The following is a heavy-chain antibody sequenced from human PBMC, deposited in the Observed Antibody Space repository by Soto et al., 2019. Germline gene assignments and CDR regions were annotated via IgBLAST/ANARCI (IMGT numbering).Heavy chain of an antibody. CDR2: ITWNGETT. Sequence: GVSLRLSCAASGFTFIGYSMNWVRQAPGKGLEWVSNITWNGETTGYADSVKGRFIISRDNAKNSLYLQMNSLRREDTALYYCAKGGPDAFCGGGRCYFESWGQGTQVTVSS. CDR1: GFTFIGYS. V-gene: IGHV3-20*04. D-gene: IGHD2-21*01. CDR3: AKGGPDAFCGGGRCYFES. J-gene: IGHJ4*02.